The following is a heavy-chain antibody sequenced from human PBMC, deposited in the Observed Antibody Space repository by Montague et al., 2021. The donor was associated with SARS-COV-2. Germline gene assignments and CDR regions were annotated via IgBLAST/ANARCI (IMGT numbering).Heavy chain of an antibody. CDR2: IYYSGST. V-gene: IGHV4-59*01. D-gene: IGHD6-13*01. CDR3: ARGAGYSSSWYLAFEI. Sequence: SETLSLTCTVSSGSISSYYWSWIRQPPGKGLEWIGYIYYSGSTNYNPSLKSRVTISVDTSKNQFSLKLSSVTAAERAVYYCARGAGYSSSWYLAFEIWGQGIMVTVSS. CDR1: SGSISSYY. J-gene: IGHJ3*02.